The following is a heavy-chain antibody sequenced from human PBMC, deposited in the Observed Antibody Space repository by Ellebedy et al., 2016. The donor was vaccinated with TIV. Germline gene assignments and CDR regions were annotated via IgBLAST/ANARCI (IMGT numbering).Heavy chain of an antibody. CDR1: GFTFSDVR. V-gene: IGHV3-15*07. CDR3: STDRGWRQFSY. J-gene: IGHJ4*02. Sequence: PGGSLRLSCAASGFTFSDVRMNWVRQAPGKGLEWVGRIKSRADGGTADYAAPVKGRFTVSRDDSKNTLYLQMSSLKTEDTAVYYFSTDRGWRQFSYWGQGTLVTVSS. CDR2: IKSRADGGTA. D-gene: IGHD5-24*01.